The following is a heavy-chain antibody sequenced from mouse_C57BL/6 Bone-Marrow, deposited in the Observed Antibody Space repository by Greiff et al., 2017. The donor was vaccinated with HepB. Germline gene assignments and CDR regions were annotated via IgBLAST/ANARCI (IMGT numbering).Heavy chain of an antibody. D-gene: IGHD1-1*01. CDR2: ISDGGSYT. V-gene: IGHV5-4*01. CDR3: AREYYYGTRDY. J-gene: IGHJ2*01. Sequence: EVKLMESGGGLVKPGGSLKLSCAASGFTFSSYAMSWVRQTPEKRLEWVATISDGGSYTYYPDNVKGRFTISRDNAKNNLYLQMSHLKSEDTAMYDCAREYYYGTRDYWGQGTTLTVSS. CDR1: GFTFSSYA.